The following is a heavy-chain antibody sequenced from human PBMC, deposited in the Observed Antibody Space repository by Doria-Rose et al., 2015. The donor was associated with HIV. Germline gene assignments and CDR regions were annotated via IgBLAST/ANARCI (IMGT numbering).Heavy chain of an antibody. Sequence: QITLKESGPVLVKPTETLTLTCTVSGVSLSSPGMGVSWIRQPPGKALEWLANIFSDDERSYKTSLKSRLTISSVTSKCQLVLTMTDMDPVDTATYYCARIKSSRWYHKYYFDFWGQGSLVIVSA. J-gene: IGHJ4*02. V-gene: IGHV2-26*01. CDR1: GVSLSSPGMG. D-gene: IGHD6-13*01. CDR3: ARIKSSRWYHKYYFDF. CDR2: IFSDDER.